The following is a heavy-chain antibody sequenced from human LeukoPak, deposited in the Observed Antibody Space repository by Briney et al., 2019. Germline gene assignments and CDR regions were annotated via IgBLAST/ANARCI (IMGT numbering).Heavy chain of an antibody. Sequence: SETLSLTCTVSGGSISSYYWSWIRQPPGKGLEWVGYIYYTGSTNYSPSTNYSPSLKGRVTLSVDTSKNPFSLKLTSVTAADTAVYYCTRGARVFPDYYYYMDVWGTGTTVTVSS. CDR1: GGSISSYY. D-gene: IGHD2-21*01. CDR3: TRGARVFPDYYYYMDV. J-gene: IGHJ6*03. V-gene: IGHV4-59*01. CDR2: IYYTGSTNYSPST.